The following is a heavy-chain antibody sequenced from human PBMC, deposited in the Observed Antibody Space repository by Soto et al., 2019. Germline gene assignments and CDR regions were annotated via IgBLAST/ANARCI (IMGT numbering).Heavy chain of an antibody. CDR1: GFTFSSYG. J-gene: IGHJ4*02. D-gene: IGHD3-10*01. CDR3: AKASSHYGSGSYYTNDY. V-gene: IGHV3-30*18. CDR2: ISHDGNNK. Sequence: QVPLVESGGGVVQPGRSLRLSCAASGFTFSSYGMHWVRQAPGRGLEWVAVISHDGNNKYYADSVKGRFIISRDNSRNTLYLQMSSLRPEDTAVYFCAKASSHYGSGSYYTNDYWGQGTLVTVSS.